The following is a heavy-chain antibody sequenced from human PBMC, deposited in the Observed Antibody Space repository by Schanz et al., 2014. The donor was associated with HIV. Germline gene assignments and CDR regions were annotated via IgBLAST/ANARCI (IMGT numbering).Heavy chain of an antibody. CDR3: ARASYSGTYYTWFDP. V-gene: IGHV1-18*01. J-gene: IGHJ5*02. Sequence: QVQLVQSGAEVKKPGASVKVSCKASGYTFTNYGISWVRQAPGQGLEWMGWISAYNGNTNYAQKLQGRVTMTTDTFTSTAYMELSSLRSEDSAIYYCARASYSGTYYTWFDPWGQGTLVTVSS. CDR1: GYTFTNYG. D-gene: IGHD1-26*01. CDR2: ISAYNGNT.